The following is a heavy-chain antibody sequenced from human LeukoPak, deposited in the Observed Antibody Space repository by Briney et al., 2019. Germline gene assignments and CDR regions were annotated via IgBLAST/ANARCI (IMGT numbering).Heavy chain of an antibody. CDR3: AREGGYYDILTGYYRKNYFDY. D-gene: IGHD3-9*01. V-gene: IGHV4-59*12. Sequence: PSETLSLTCTVSGGSISSYYWSWIRQPPGKGLEWIGYIDYSGSTYYNPSLKSRVTISVDTSKNQFSLKLSSVTAADTAVYYCAREGGYYDILTGYYRKNYFDYWGQGTLVTVSS. CDR2: IDYSGST. CDR1: GGSISSYY. J-gene: IGHJ4*02.